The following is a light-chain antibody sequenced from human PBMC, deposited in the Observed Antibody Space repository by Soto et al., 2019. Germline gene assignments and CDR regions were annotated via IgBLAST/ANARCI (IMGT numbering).Light chain of an antibody. Sequence: DIVMTQSPDSLAVSLGERATINCKSSQSVLHSSNNKNYLAWYQQKPGQPPKLLIYWASSRESGVPDRFSGSGSGTDFTLTISSLQAEDVAVYYCQQYYSTPFTFGPGTKVDI. CDR1: QSVLHSSNNKNY. CDR3: QQYYSTPFT. V-gene: IGKV4-1*01. CDR2: WAS. J-gene: IGKJ3*01.